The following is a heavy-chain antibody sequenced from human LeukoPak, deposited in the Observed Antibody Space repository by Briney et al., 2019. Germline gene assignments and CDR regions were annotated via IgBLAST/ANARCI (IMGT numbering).Heavy chain of an antibody. CDR3: ARRRLGYYFDY. V-gene: IGHV4-34*01. CDR1: GGSFSGYY. D-gene: IGHD5-24*01. CDR2: INHSGST. Sequence: SETLSLTCAVYGGSFSGYYWSWIRQPPGKGLEWIGEINHSGSTNYNPSLKSRVTISVDTSKNQFSLKLSSVTAADTAVYYCARRRLGYYFDYWGQGTLVTVSS. J-gene: IGHJ4*02.